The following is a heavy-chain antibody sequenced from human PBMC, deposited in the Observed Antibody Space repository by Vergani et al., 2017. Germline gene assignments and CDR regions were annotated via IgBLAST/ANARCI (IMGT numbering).Heavy chain of an antibody. Sequence: QVQLVQSGAEVKKPGASVKVSCKASGYTFTGYYMHWVRQAPGQGLEWMGWINPNSGGTNYEQKFQGRVTMTRATSISTAYMELSRLRSDDTAVYYCARVRAVAGSIPRSSLDYWGQGTLVTVSS. CDR2: INPNSGGT. V-gene: IGHV1-2*02. CDR1: GYTFTGYY. CDR3: ARVRAVAGSIPRSSLDY. J-gene: IGHJ4*02. D-gene: IGHD6-19*01.